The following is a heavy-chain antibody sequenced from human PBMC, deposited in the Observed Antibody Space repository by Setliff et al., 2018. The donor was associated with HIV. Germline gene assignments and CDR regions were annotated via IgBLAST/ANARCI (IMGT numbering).Heavy chain of an antibody. D-gene: IGHD3-10*01. J-gene: IGHJ4*02. CDR2: IVPIDGRP. Sequence: TVKVSCKAFGGTFSSYGIVWFRQAPGQGLEWMGGIVPIDGRPSYAQKFQDRVTITADESTSTAYMELRSLRSEDTALYYCARSEVRGVMTHYFDYWGQGTLVTVS. CDR1: GGTFSSYG. V-gene: IGHV1-69*13. CDR3: ARSEVRGVMTHYFDY.